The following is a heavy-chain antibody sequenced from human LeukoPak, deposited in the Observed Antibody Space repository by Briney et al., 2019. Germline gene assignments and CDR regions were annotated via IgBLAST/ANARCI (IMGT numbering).Heavy chain of an antibody. J-gene: IGHJ6*02. V-gene: IGHV4-4*07. D-gene: IGHD1/OR15-1a*01. CDR2: IYASGNT. CDR1: GASISSYD. Sequence: SETLSLTCSVSGASISSYDWTWIRQPAGKGLEWIGRIYASGNTDYNPSLKSRFTMSVDTSKNQFSLKLSSVTAADTAVYYCARQKWEQQGRDYYFNGLDVWGPGTTVIVSS. CDR3: ARQKWEQQGRDYYFNGLDV.